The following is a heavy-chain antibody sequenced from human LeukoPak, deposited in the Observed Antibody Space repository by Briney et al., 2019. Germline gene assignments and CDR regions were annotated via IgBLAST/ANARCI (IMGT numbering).Heavy chain of an antibody. CDR2: IYHSGST. CDR3: ARGPVVPLDY. D-gene: IGHD2-15*01. J-gene: IGHJ4*02. Sequence: PSETLSLTCAVSGYSISSGYYWGWIRQPPEKGLEWIGSIYHSGSTYYNPSLKSRVTISVDTSKNQFSLKLSSVTAADTAVYYCARGPVVPLDYWGQGTLVTVSS. V-gene: IGHV4-38-2*01. CDR1: GYSISSGYY.